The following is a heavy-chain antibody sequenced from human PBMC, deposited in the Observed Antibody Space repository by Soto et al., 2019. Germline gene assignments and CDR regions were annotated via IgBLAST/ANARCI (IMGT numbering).Heavy chain of an antibody. CDR3: ARDKVTIYGKSGFDP. CDR2: IWTDGSNT. CDR1: GFTFSSHG. V-gene: IGHV3-33*01. Sequence: QGQLVESGGGVVQPGRSLRLSCAAPGFTFSSHGMHWVRQAPGKGLEWVAVIWTDGSNTFYADSVKGRFTISRDNSKDTLYLQMNSLRAEDTAVYYCARDKVTIYGKSGFDPWGQGTLVTVSS. D-gene: IGHD3-3*01. J-gene: IGHJ5*02.